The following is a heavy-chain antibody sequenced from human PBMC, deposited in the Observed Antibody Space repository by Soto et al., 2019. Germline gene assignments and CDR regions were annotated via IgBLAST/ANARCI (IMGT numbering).Heavy chain of an antibody. CDR2: INPSGGST. CDR3: ARDPRAPAAIGGCWFDP. CDR1: GYTFTSYY. J-gene: IGHJ5*02. V-gene: IGHV1-46*01. Sequence: ASVKVSCKASGYTFTSYYMHWVRQAPGQGLEWMGIINPSGGSTSYAQKFQGRVTMTRDTSTSTVYMELSSLRSEDTAVYYCARDPRAPAAIGGCWFDPWGQGTLVTVSS. D-gene: IGHD2-2*01.